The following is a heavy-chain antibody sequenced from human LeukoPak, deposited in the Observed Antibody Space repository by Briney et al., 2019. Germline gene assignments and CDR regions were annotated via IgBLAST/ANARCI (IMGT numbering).Heavy chain of an antibody. Sequence: GGSLRLSCAASGFTFSSYSMNWVRQAPGKGLEWVSYISSSSTIYYADSVKGRFTISRDNSKNTLYLQMNSLRAEDTAVYYCASPETPWSSSWAVDYWGQGTLVTVSS. CDR1: GFTFSSYS. D-gene: IGHD6-13*01. V-gene: IGHV3-48*01. CDR3: ASPETPWSSSWAVDY. J-gene: IGHJ4*02. CDR2: ISSSSTI.